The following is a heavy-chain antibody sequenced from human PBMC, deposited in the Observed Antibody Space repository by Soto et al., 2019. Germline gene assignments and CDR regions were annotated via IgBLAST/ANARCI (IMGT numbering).Heavy chain of an antibody. CDR3: ARSYSGTYGRFDP. D-gene: IGHD1-26*01. J-gene: IGHJ5*02. Sequence: ASVKVSCKASGYTFTSYVMHWVRQAPGQRLEWMGWINAGNGNTKYSQKFQGRVTITRDTSASTAYMELNSLRTEDTAVYYCARSYSGTYGRFDPWGQGTLVTVSS. V-gene: IGHV1-3*01. CDR1: GYTFTSYV. CDR2: INAGNGNT.